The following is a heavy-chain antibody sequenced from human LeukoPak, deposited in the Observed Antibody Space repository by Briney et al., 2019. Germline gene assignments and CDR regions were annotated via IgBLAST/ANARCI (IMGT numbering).Heavy chain of an antibody. J-gene: IGHJ6*03. Sequence: GGSLRLSCAASGFSFSVFWMHWVRQVPGKGPVWVSRIKTDGSITDYADSVKGRFTISRDNAKNTLYLQMNSLRAEDTAAYYCVRGRGGYYYYYYMDVWGKGTTVTVSS. CDR2: IKTDGSIT. CDR1: GFSFSVFW. V-gene: IGHV3-74*01. D-gene: IGHD2-15*01. CDR3: VRGRGGYYYYYYMDV.